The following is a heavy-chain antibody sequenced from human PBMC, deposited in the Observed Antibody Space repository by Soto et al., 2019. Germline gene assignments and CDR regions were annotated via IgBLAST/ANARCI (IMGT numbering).Heavy chain of an antibody. J-gene: IGHJ4*02. CDR2: IGATGDAT. Sequence: EVPLLESGGGLVQPGGSLRLSCAASGFSFSTHTLSWVRQAPGKGLVWLSSIGATGDATYYADSVKGRFTISRDNSEDTVSLQMNSLRVDDTAVYYCAILRGLRKFRGQGTLVTVSS. CDR3: AILRGLRKF. V-gene: IGHV3-23*01. D-gene: IGHD4-17*01. CDR1: GFSFSTHT.